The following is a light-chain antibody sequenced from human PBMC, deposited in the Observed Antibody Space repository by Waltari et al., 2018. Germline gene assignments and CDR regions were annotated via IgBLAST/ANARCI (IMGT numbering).Light chain of an antibody. CDR3: SSYAHSNTVV. Sequence: QSALTQPPSASGSPGQSVTISCTGTTSDVGGYTYVSWYQPHPGKAPKLIISEVPKRPSGVPDRFSGSKSGNTASLTVSGLQAEDEADYYCSSYAHSNTVVFGGGTRLTVL. CDR2: EVP. V-gene: IGLV2-8*01. J-gene: IGLJ2*01. CDR1: TSDVGGYTY.